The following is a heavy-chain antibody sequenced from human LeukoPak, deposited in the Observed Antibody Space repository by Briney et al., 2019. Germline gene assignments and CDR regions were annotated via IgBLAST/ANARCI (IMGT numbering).Heavy chain of an antibody. D-gene: IGHD6-13*01. CDR1: GGPFSGYY. J-gene: IGHJ4*02. Sequence: PSETLSLTCAVYGGPFSGYYWSWIRQPPGKGLEWIGEINHSGSTNYNPSLKSRVTISVDTSKNQFSLKLSSVTAADTAVYYCASTRIAAAGFDYWGQGTLVTVSS. CDR3: ASTRIAAAGFDY. CDR2: INHSGST. V-gene: IGHV4-34*01.